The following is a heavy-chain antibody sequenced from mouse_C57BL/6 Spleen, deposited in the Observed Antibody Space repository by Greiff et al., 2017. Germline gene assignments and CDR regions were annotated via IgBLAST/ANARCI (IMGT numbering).Heavy chain of an antibody. Sequence: EVQLQQSGPELVKPGASVKISCKASGYTFTDYYMNWVKQSHGKSLEWIGDINPNNGGTSYNQKFKGKATLTVDKSSSTAYMELRSLTSEDSAVYYCAREVHRISAGYAMDYWGQGTSVTVSS. V-gene: IGHV1-26*01. D-gene: IGHD6-1*01. J-gene: IGHJ4*01. CDR2: INPNNGGT. CDR3: AREVHRISAGYAMDY. CDR1: GYTFTDYY.